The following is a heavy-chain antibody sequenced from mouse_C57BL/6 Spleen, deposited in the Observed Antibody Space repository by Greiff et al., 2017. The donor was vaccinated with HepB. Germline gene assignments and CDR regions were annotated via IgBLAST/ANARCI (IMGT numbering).Heavy chain of an antibody. CDR1: GFSLTSYG. CDR2: IWSGGST. Sequence: VKLVESGPGLVQPSQSLSITCTVSGFSLTSYGVHWVRQSPGKGLEWLGVIWSGGSTDYNAAFISRLSISMDNSKSQVFFKMNSLQADDTAIYYCARKGRSTTGDWYFDVWGTGTTVTVSS. D-gene: IGHD2-14*01. V-gene: IGHV2-2*01. J-gene: IGHJ1*03. CDR3: ARKGRSTTGDWYFDV.